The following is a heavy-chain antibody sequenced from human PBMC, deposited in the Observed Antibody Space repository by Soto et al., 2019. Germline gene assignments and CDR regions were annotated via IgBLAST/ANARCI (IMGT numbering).Heavy chain of an antibody. CDR1: GFTFSKYA. J-gene: IGHJ5*02. V-gene: IGHV3-23*01. D-gene: IGHD3-22*01. CDR3: EKTSGVIVVVNSFDH. CDR2: ISGSGESK. Sequence: GGSLRLSCAASGFTFSKYALTWVRQGPGKGLEWVSAISGSGESKYDADSVKGRFTISRDNSKNTLYLQMNSLRAEDTAIYYCEKTSGVIVVVNSFDHWGQGTLVTVYS.